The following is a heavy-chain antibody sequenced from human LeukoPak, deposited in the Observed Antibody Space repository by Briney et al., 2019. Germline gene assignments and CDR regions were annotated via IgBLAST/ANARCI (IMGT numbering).Heavy chain of an antibody. J-gene: IGHJ4*02. CDR2: ISGSGGST. Sequence: GGSLRLSCVASGFTFSRCAMSWVRQAPGKGLEWVSAISGSGGSTYYADSVKGRFTISRDNSKNTLYLQMDSLRAEDTATYYCAKTTTGYSSGRYPAWPIDYWGQGTLVTVSS. D-gene: IGHD2-15*01. CDR3: AKTTTGYSSGRYPAWPIDY. V-gene: IGHV3-23*01. CDR1: GFTFSRCA.